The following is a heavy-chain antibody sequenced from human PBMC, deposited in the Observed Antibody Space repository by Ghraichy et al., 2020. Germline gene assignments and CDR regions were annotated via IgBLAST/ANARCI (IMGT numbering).Heavy chain of an antibody. CDR1: GYTFTSYD. CDR2: IYPYNGHT. J-gene: IGHJ4*02. Sequence: ASVKVSCKASGYTFTSYDISWVRQAPGEGLEWMGRIYPYNGHTNYAQKLQGRVTMTTDTSTSTAYMEVRSLRSDDTAVYYCARDQGSGASDYWGQGTLVTVSS. D-gene: IGHD6-19*01. CDR3: ARDQGSGASDY. V-gene: IGHV1-18*01.